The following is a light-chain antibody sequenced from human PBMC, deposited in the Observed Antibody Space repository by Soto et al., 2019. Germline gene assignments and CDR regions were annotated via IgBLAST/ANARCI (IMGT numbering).Light chain of an antibody. Sequence: QSALTQPASVSGSPGQSITISCTGTSSDVGGYNYVSWYQQHPGKAPKLMIYDVSNRPSGVSNGFSGSKSGNTASLTISGLQAEDEADYYCSSYTSILRVFGTGTKLTVL. CDR3: SSYTSILRV. CDR1: SSDVGGYNY. V-gene: IGLV2-14*01. CDR2: DVS. J-gene: IGLJ1*01.